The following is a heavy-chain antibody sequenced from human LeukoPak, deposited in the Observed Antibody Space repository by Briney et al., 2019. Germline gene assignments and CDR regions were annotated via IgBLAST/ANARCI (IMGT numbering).Heavy chain of an antibody. CDR3: ARDVGAAMATDAFDI. CDR1: GFTFSSYW. Sequence: GGSLRLSCAASGFTFSSYWMSWVRQAPGKGLEWVANIKQDGSEKYYVDSVKGRFTISRDNAKNSLYLQMNSLRAEDTAVYCCARDVGAAMATDAFDIWGQGTMVTVSS. J-gene: IGHJ3*02. D-gene: IGHD5-18*01. V-gene: IGHV3-7*05. CDR2: IKQDGSEK.